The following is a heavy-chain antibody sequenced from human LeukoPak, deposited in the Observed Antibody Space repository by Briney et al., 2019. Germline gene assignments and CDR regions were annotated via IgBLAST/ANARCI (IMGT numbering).Heavy chain of an antibody. CDR2: ISNSGTT. CDR3: ARDVVVTSSPDAFDI. J-gene: IGHJ3*02. CDR1: GFTFSSYA. D-gene: IGHD2-21*02. V-gene: IGHV4-31*02. Sequence: LRLSCAASGFTFSSYAMSWVRQHPGKGLEWIGYISNSGTTSYSPSLKSRVSISVDTSNNQFSLRLSSVTAADTAVYYCARDVVVTSSPDAFDIWGQGTMVTVSS.